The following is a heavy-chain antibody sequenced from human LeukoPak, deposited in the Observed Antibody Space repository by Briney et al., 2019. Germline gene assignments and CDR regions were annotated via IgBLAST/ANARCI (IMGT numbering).Heavy chain of an antibody. CDR1: DGSISTYY. CDR2: IHYSGST. D-gene: IGHD6-13*01. V-gene: IGHV4-59*01. J-gene: IGHJ3*02. Sequence: PSETLSLTCTVSDGSISTYYWSWIRQPPGKGLEWIGYIHYSGSTNYNPSLKSRVTISKDTSKNQFSLKLNSVTAADTALYYCARFVGSSWLAFDIWGQGTMVTVSS. CDR3: ARFVGSSWLAFDI.